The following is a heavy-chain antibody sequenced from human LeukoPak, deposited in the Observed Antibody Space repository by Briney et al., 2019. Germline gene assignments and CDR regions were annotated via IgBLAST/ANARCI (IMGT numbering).Heavy chain of an antibody. J-gene: IGHJ5*02. D-gene: IGHD3-10*01. Sequence: SETLSLTCTVSGGSISSYYWSWIRQPAGKGLEWIGRIYTSGSTNYNPSLKSRVTMSVGTSKNQFSLKLSSVTAADTAVYYCARDYYYGSGSVFKNWFDPWGQGTLVTVSS. V-gene: IGHV4-4*07. CDR3: ARDYYYGSGSVFKNWFDP. CDR1: GGSISSYY. CDR2: IYTSGST.